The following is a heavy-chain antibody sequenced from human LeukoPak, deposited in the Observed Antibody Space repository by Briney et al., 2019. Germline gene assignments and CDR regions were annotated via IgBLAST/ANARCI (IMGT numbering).Heavy chain of an antibody. CDR3: ARGGYYGSGNDFRFDP. J-gene: IGHJ5*02. CDR2: IHYTGST. V-gene: IGHV4-59*01. D-gene: IGHD3-10*01. CDR1: GGSISSYY. Sequence: SETLSLTCTVSGGSISSYYWSWIRQSPGKGLECIGYIHYTGSTNYNPSLKSRVTISVETSKNQFALKLKSVTAADTAVYYCARGGYYGSGNDFRFDPWGQGTLVTVSS.